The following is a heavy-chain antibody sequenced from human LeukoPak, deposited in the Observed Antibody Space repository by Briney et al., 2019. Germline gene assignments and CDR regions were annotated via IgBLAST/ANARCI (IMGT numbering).Heavy chain of an antibody. Sequence: SETLSLTCAVYGGSFSGYYWSWIRQPPGKGLEWLGEINHSGSTNYNPSLKSRVTISVDTSKNQFSLKLSSVTAADTAVYYCARLGPEYQLLCGYSGYYYYYMDVWGKGTTVTVSS. CDR3: ARLGPEYQLLCGYSGYYYYYMDV. V-gene: IGHV4-34*01. J-gene: IGHJ6*03. CDR2: INHSGST. CDR1: GGSFSGYY. D-gene: IGHD2-2*01.